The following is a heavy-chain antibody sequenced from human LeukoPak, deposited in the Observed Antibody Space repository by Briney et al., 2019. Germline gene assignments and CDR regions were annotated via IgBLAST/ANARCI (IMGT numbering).Heavy chain of an antibody. Sequence: SETLSLTCAVYGGSFSGYYWSWIRQPPGKGLEWIGSIYHSGGTYYNPSLKSRVTISVDTSKNQFSLRLASVTAADTAVYHCAREGYCSGGSCDITDAFDIWGQGTMVTVSS. J-gene: IGHJ3*02. CDR1: GGSFSGYY. D-gene: IGHD2-15*01. CDR3: AREGYCSGGSCDITDAFDI. V-gene: IGHV4-34*01. CDR2: IYHSGGT.